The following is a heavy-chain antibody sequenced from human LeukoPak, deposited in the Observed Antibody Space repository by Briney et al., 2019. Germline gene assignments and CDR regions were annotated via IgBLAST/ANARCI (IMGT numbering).Heavy chain of an antibody. CDR3: ARELRVYSSTRGYGMDV. D-gene: IGHD6-13*01. CDR2: LSSSGSTI. J-gene: IGHJ6*02. V-gene: IGHV3-11*01. Sequence: GGSLRLSCAASGFTFSDYYMIWIRPAPGKGLEWVSYLSSSGSTIYYADSVMGRFTISRDNAKNSLYLQMNRLRAEDTAVYYCARELRVYSSTRGYGMDVWGQGTTVTVSS. CDR1: GFTFSDYY.